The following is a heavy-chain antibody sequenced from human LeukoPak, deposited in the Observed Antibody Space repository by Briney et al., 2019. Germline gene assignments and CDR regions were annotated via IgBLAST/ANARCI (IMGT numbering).Heavy chain of an antibody. CDR1: GFTIGGFA. CDR3: ARDMQLST. J-gene: IGHJ3*01. CDR2: ISYSGANS. Sequence: GGSLRLSCAASGFTIGGFAMTWVRQAPGEGLEWVSLISYSGANSYYTDSVRGRFTISRDNSKDTLFLQMNSLRAEDTAIYYCARDMQLSTWGLGTMVTVSS. V-gene: IGHV3-23*01. D-gene: IGHD3-16*02.